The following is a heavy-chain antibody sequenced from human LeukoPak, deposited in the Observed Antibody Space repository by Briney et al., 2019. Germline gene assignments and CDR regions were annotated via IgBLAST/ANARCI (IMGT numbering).Heavy chain of an antibody. CDR2: INPSGGST. V-gene: IGHV1-46*01. Sequence: GASVKVSCKASGYSFTSYYMHWVRQAPGQGLEWMGIINPSGGSTSYAQKFQGRVTMTRDTSTSTVYMELSSLRSEDTAVYYCARDPEQQLVFDYWGQGTLVTVSS. D-gene: IGHD6-13*01. J-gene: IGHJ4*02. CDR1: GYSFTSYY. CDR3: ARDPEQQLVFDY.